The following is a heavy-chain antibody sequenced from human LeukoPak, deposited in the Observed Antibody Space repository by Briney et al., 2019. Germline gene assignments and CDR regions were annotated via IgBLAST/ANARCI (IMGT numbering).Heavy chain of an antibody. V-gene: IGHV4-34*01. CDR3: ARAHRYYYGSGSHRPGSWFDP. CDR2: INHSGST. J-gene: IGHJ5*02. CDR1: GGSFSGFY. Sequence: SETLSLTCAVYGGSFSGFYWSWIRQPPGKGLEWIGEINHSGSTNNNPSLKSRVTISVDTSKNQFSLKLSSVTAADTAVYYCARAHRYYYGSGSHRPGSWFDPWGQGTLVTVSS. D-gene: IGHD3-10*01.